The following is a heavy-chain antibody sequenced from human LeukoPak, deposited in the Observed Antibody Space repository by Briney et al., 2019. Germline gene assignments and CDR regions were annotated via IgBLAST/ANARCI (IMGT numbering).Heavy chain of an antibody. V-gene: IGHV4-61*01. D-gene: IGHD3-3*01. J-gene: IGHJ4*02. CDR3: ARASPYYDFWSGYYSDFDY. CDR1: GGSVSSGSYY. CDR2: IYYSGST. Sequence: SETLSLTCTVSGGSVSSGSYYWRWIWQPPGKGLEWIGYIYYSGSTNYNPSLKSRVTISVDTSKNQFSLKLSSVTAADTAVYYCARASPYYDFWSGYYSDFDYWGQGTLVTVSS.